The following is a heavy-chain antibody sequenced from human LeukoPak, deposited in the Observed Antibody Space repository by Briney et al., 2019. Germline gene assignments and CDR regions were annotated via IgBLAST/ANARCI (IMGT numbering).Heavy chain of an antibody. J-gene: IGHJ4*02. CDR3: ARTGPCSGGSCYPGGYFDY. CDR2: IYYSGST. D-gene: IGHD2-15*01. V-gene: IGHV4-39*07. CDR1: GDSISSSRYY. Sequence: SETLSLTCIVSGDSISSSRYYWGWIRQPPGKGLEWIGSIYYSGSTYYNPSLKSRVTISVDTSKNQFSLKLSSVTAADTAVYYCARTGPCSGGSCYPGGYFDYWGQGTLVTVSS.